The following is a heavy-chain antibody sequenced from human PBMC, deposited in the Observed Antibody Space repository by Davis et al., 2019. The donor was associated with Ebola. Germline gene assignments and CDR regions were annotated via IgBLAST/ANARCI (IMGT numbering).Heavy chain of an antibody. V-gene: IGHV3-30*03. CDR3: ARDPHVPSEYSSSSRVKVPGAEYFQH. Sequence: GESLKISCAASGFTFSSYGVHWVRQAPGKGLEWVAVISYDGNNKYYADSVKGRFTISRDNAKNSLYLQMNSLRAEDTAVYYCARDPHVPSEYSSSSRVKVPGAEYFQHWGQGTLVTVSS. J-gene: IGHJ1*01. CDR1: GFTFSSYG. CDR2: ISYDGNNK. D-gene: IGHD6-6*01.